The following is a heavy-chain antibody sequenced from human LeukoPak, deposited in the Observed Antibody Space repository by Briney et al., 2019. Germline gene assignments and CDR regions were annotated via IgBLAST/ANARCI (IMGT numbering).Heavy chain of an antibody. CDR3: ASDSEEEDY. J-gene: IGHJ4*02. D-gene: IGHD6-19*01. CDR1: GFTFSYYS. V-gene: IGHV3-21*01. CDR2: ISGSGTNT. Sequence: GGSLRLTCAASGFTFSYYSMNWVRQAPGKGLEWVSCISGSGTNTYYADSVKGRFTISRDNAKNSLYLQMNSLRADDTAVYYCASDSEEEDYWGQGTLVTVAS.